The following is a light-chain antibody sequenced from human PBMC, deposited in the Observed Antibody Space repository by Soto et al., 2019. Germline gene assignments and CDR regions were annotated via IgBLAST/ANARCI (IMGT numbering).Light chain of an antibody. Sequence: DIVMTQSPDSLAVSLGERATINCKSSQSVLYSSSNKNYLAWYQQKPGQPPKLLISWASTRESGVPDRFSGSGSGTDFTLTISSLQAADVAVYYCQQYYGTPMTFGQGTRLEIK. CDR2: WAS. J-gene: IGKJ5*01. CDR1: QSVLYSSSNKNY. CDR3: QQYYGTPMT. V-gene: IGKV4-1*01.